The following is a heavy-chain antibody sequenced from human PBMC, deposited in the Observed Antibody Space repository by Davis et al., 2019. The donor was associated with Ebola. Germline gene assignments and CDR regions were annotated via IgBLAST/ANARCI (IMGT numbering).Heavy chain of an antibody. D-gene: IGHD4-17*01. V-gene: IGHV3-23*01. Sequence: PGGSLRLSCAASGFTFSSYAMSWVRQAPGKGLEWVSAISGSGGSTYYADSVKGRFTISRDNSKNTLYLQMNSLRAEDTAVYYCARDRWMTTVLQFDYWGQGTLVTVSS. CDR1: GFTFSSYA. CDR3: ARDRWMTTVLQFDY. CDR2: ISGSGGST. J-gene: IGHJ4*02.